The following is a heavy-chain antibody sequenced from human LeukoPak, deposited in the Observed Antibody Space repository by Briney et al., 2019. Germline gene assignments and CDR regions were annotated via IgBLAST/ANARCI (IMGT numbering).Heavy chain of an antibody. V-gene: IGHV3-30-3*01. J-gene: IGHJ4*02. Sequence: GGPLRLSCAASGFTFSSYAMHWVRQAPGKGLEWVAVISYDGSNKYYADSVKGRFTISRDNSKNTLYLQMNSLRAEDTAVYYCARAYYDFWSGYSRSYFDYWGQGTLVTVSS. CDR2: ISYDGSNK. CDR3: ARAYYDFWSGYSRSYFDY. CDR1: GFTFSSYA. D-gene: IGHD3-3*01.